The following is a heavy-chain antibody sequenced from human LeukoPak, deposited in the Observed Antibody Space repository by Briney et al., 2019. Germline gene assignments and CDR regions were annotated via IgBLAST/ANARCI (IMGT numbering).Heavy chain of an antibody. CDR2: IYHSGST. D-gene: IGHD3-22*01. V-gene: IGHV4-38-2*02. J-gene: IGHJ5*02. CDR3: ARSYYDSSGYYYADNWFDP. Sequence: SETLSLTCTVSGYSISSGYYWGWIRQPPGKGLEWIGSIYHSGSTYYNPSLKSRVTISVDTSKNQFSLKLSSVTAADTAVYYCARSYYDSSGYYYADNWFDPWGQGTLVTVSS. CDR1: GYSISSGYY.